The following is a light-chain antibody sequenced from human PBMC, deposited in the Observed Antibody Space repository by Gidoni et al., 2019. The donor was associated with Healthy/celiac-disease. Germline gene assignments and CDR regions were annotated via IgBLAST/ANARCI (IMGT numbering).Light chain of an antibody. J-gene: IGKJ3*01. V-gene: IGKV1-39*01. CDR3: QQSYSTLRT. CDR1: QRISSY. CDR2: AAS. Sequence: DIQMTQSPSYLSASVGDRVTITCRASQRISSYLNWYQQKPGKAPKLLIYAASSLQSGVPSRFRGSGSGTDFTLTISSLQPEDFATYYCQQSYSTLRTFGPGTKVDIK.